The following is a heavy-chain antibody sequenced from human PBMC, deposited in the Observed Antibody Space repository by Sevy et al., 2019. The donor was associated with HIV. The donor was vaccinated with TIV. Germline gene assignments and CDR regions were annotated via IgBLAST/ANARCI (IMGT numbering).Heavy chain of an antibody. J-gene: IGHJ4*02. D-gene: IGHD3-16*01. Sequence: GESLKISCAASGFTFSANWMNWVRQAPGKGLEWVANIKGDGSDKHYVDSVEGRFTISRDNAKNLLYLQMNSLRVEDTAVYYCAHETFGRFESWGQGTLVTVPS. CDR1: GFTFSANW. V-gene: IGHV3-7*01. CDR3: AHETFGRFES. CDR2: IKGDGSDK.